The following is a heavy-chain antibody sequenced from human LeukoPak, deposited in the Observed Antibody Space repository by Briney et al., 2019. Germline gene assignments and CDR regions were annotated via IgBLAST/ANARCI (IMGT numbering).Heavy chain of an antibody. CDR3: ARGYIAVAHDAFDI. CDR1: GGSISSGDYY. Sequence: PSQTLSLTCTVSGGSISSGDYYWGWIRQPRGKGLEWIVYIYYSGSTYYNPSPNSRFTISVDTSKNQFSLKLSSVTAADTAVYYCARGYIAVAHDAFDIWGQGTMVTVSS. V-gene: IGHV4-30-4*08. CDR2: IYYSGST. J-gene: IGHJ3*02. D-gene: IGHD6-19*01.